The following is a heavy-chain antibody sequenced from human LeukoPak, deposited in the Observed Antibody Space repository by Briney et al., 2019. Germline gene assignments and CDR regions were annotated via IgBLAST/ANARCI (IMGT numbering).Heavy chain of an antibody. Sequence: SETLSLTCTVSGGSISSSSYYWGWLRQPPGKGLEWIGSIYYSGSTYYNPSLKSRVTISVDTSKNQFSLKLSSVTAADTAVYYCARGDCSSTSCYPDYWGQGTLVTVSS. CDR3: ARGDCSSTSCYPDY. D-gene: IGHD2-2*01. CDR1: GGSISSSSYY. J-gene: IGHJ4*02. CDR2: IYYSGST. V-gene: IGHV4-39*01.